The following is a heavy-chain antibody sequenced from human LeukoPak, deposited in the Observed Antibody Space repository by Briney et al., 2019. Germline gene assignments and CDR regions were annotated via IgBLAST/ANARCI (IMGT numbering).Heavy chain of an antibody. V-gene: IGHV3-23*01. D-gene: IGHD2-15*01. CDR1: GFTLSNYA. CDR2: IYGSDDKT. Sequence: PGGTLRISCVGSGFTLSNYADSWVRRAPRKGLELVSGIYGSDDKTVYGDAVKGRFTISRDNSKNTLYLQMNSLRADDTAVYYCAKTQGYYDAWGQGDLVTVSS. J-gene: IGHJ5*02. CDR3: AKTQGYYDA.